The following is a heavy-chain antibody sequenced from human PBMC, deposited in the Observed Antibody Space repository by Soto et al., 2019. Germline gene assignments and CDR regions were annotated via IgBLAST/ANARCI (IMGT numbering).Heavy chain of an antibody. J-gene: IGHJ3*02. CDR1: GFTFSNAW. D-gene: IGHD3-10*02. V-gene: IGHV3-15*01. CDR3: TTDVRGSGAFDI. CDR2: IKSKTDGGTT. Sequence: GGSLRLSCAASGFTFSNAWMSWVRQAPGKGLEWVGRIKSKTDGGTTDYAAPVKGRFTISRDDSKNTLYLQMNSLKTEDTAVYYCTTDVRGSGAFDIWGQGTMVTVSS.